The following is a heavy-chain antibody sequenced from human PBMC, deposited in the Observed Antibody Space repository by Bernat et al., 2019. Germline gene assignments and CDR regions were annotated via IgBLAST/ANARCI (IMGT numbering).Heavy chain of an antibody. J-gene: IGHJ4*02. CDR3: ARGKAVAAPFDF. CDR2: IWYDGSNK. Sequence: QVQLVESGGGVVQPGRSLRLSCAASGFTFSSYGMHWVRQAPGKGLEWVAVIWYDGSNKYYAHSVKGRFTISRDNSKNKLYLQMNSLRACDTAVYYFARGKAVAAPFDFWGQGTLVTVSS. V-gene: IGHV3-33*01. D-gene: IGHD6-19*01. CDR1: GFTFSSYG.